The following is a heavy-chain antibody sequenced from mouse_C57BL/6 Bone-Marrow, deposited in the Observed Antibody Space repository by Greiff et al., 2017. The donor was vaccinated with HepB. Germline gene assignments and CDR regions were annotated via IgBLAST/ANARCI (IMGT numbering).Heavy chain of an antibody. D-gene: IGHD1-1*01. CDR1: GYTFTSYD. CDR3: ARYYYGYYFDY. J-gene: IGHJ2*01. V-gene: IGHV1-85*01. Sequence: VKLVESGPELVKPGASVKLSCKASGYTFTSYDINWVKQRPGQGLEWIGWIYPRDGSTKYNEKFKGKATLTVDTSSSTAYMELHSLTSEDSAVYFCARYYYGYYFDYWGQGTTLTVSS. CDR2: IYPRDGST.